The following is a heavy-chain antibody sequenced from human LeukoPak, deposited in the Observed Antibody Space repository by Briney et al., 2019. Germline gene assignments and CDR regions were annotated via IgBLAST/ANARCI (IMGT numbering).Heavy chain of an antibody. Sequence: GRSLRLSCSASGFTFSSYAMHWVRQAPGRGLEWVAVISYDGSNKYYADSVKGRFTISRDNSKNTLYLQVSSLRGEDTAVYYCARRSEYQLLPGDYWGQGTLVTVSS. D-gene: IGHD2-2*01. J-gene: IGHJ4*02. CDR1: GFTFSSYA. CDR2: ISYDGSNK. CDR3: ARRSEYQLLPGDY. V-gene: IGHV3-30-3*01.